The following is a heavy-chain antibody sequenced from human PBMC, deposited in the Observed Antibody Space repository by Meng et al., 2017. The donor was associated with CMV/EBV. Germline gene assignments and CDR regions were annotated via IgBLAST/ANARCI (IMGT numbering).Heavy chain of an antibody. CDR3: ARERIDIVVVPAAPGYYGMDV. Sequence: SVKVSCKASGGTFSSYAISWVRQAPGQGLEWMGGIIPILGIANYAQKFQGRVTIAADKSTSTAYMELSSLRSEDTAVYYCARERIDIVVVPAAPGYYGMDVWGQGTTVTVSS. CDR1: GGTFSSYA. V-gene: IGHV1-69*10. CDR2: IIPILGIA. J-gene: IGHJ6*02. D-gene: IGHD2-2*01.